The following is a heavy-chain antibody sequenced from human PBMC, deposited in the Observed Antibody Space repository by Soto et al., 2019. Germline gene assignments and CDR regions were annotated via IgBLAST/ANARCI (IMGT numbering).Heavy chain of an antibody. J-gene: IGHJ6*03. Sequence: GGSLRLSCAASGFTFSSYGMHWVRQAPGKGLEWVAVISYDGSNKYYADSAKGRFTISRDNSKNTLYLQMNSLRAEDTAVYYCAKDGMYYYYMDVWGKGTTVTVSS. CDR3: AKDGMYYYYMDV. CDR1: GFTFSSYG. V-gene: IGHV3-30*18. D-gene: IGHD1-26*01. CDR2: ISYDGSNK.